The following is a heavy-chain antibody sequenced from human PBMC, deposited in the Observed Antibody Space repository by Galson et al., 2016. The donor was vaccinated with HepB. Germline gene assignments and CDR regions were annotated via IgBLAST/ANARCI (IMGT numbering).Heavy chain of an antibody. CDR2: ISGSGGST. CDR1: GFTFTSHA. J-gene: IGHJ4*02. CDR3: AKDSPLYYDYIWGSYRLGYYFDY. Sequence: SLRLSCAASGFTFTSHAMSWVRQAPGKGLEWVSAISGSGGSTYYADSVKGRFTISRDNSKSTLYLQMNSLRAEDTAIYYCAKDSPLYYDYIWGSYRLGYYFDYWGQGSLVAVSS. D-gene: IGHD3-16*02. V-gene: IGHV3-23*01.